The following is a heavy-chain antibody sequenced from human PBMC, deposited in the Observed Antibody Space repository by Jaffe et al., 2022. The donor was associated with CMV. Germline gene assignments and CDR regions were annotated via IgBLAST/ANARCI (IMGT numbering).Heavy chain of an antibody. V-gene: IGHV1-46*01. CDR3: ASINPDSGYDPYYYYYMDV. D-gene: IGHD5-12*01. Sequence: QVQLVQSGAEVKKPGASVKVSCKASGYTFTSYYMHWVRQAPGQGLEWMGIINPSGGSTSYAQKFQGRVTMTRDTSTSTVYMELSSLRSEDTAVYYCASINPDSGYDPYYYYYMDVWGKGTTVTVSS. CDR2: INPSGGST. CDR1: GYTFTSYY. J-gene: IGHJ6*03.